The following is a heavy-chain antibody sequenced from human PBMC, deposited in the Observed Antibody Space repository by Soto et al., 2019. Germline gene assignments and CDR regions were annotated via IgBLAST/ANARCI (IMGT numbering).Heavy chain of an antibody. V-gene: IGHV3-23*01. J-gene: IGHJ4*02. CDR2: MTGSGATI. Sequence: GGSLRLSCAASGFTISTFAMTWVRQAPGKGLESVCGMTGSGATIHYADSVKGRFTISKDNSRNVLYLQMDYLRDEDTAVYYCAKDAVYNDGLWLMDSWGQGTLVTVSS. CDR1: GFTISTFA. CDR3: AKDAVYNDGLWLMDS. D-gene: IGHD2-21*01.